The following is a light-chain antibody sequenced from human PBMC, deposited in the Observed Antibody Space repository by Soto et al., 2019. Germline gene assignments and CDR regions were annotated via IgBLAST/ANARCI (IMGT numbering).Light chain of an antibody. CDR3: QQHSTYPLT. J-gene: IGKJ4*02. Sequence: EIVLTQSPATLSLSPGDRATLTCRASQSVSSFLAWFQQKPGQAPKLLIYDASNIDTGVPARFSGSGSGTDFTLTISSLQPEDFAAYYCQQHSTYPLTFGRGTKVEIK. CDR1: QSVSSF. V-gene: IGKV3-11*01. CDR2: DAS.